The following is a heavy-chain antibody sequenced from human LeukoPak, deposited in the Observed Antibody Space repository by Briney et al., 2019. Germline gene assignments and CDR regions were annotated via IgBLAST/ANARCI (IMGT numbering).Heavy chain of an antibody. D-gene: IGHD4-17*01. CDR3: ARVDGFYGDYGGDAFDI. V-gene: IGHV4-39*07. Sequence: SETLSLTCTVSGGSISSSSYYWGWIRQPPGKGLEWIGSIYYSGSTYYNPSLKSRVTISVDTSKNQFSLKLSSVTAADTAVYYCARVDGFYGDYGGDAFDIWGQGTMVTVSS. CDR2: IYYSGST. CDR1: GGSISSSSYY. J-gene: IGHJ3*02.